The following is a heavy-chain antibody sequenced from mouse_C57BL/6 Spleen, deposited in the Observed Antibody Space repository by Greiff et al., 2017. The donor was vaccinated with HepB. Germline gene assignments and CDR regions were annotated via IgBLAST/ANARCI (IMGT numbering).Heavy chain of an antibody. CDR2: IDPSDSYT. D-gene: IGHD1-1*01. V-gene: IGHV1-69*01. J-gene: IGHJ4*01. CDR3: ARKGAYYYGSSLYYYAMDY. CDR1: GYTFTSYW. Sequence: VQLQQSGAELVMPGASVKLSCKASGYTFTSYWMHWVKQRPGQGLEWIGEIDPSDSYTNYNQKFKGKSTLTVDKSSSTAYMQLSSLTSEDSAVYYCARKGAYYYGSSLYYYAMDYWGQGTSVTVSS.